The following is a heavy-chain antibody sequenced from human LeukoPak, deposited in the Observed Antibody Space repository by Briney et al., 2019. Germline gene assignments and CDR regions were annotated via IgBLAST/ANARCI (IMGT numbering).Heavy chain of an antibody. D-gene: IGHD2-21*01. J-gene: IGHJ3*02. Sequence: PGGSLRLSCVVSGFTFSSYSVNWVRQAPGKGLEWVSYISSGSSTIYYAESVKGRFTISRDNGKNSLYLQMNSLRAEDTAVYYCARDRHITSTTHDAFDIWGQGTMVTVSS. V-gene: IGHV3-48*01. CDR1: GFTFSSYS. CDR2: ISSGSSTI. CDR3: ARDRHITSTTHDAFDI.